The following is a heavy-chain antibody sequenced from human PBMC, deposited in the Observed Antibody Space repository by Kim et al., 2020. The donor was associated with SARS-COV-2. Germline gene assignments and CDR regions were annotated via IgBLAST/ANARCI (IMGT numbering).Heavy chain of an antibody. D-gene: IGHD2-15*01. V-gene: IGHV3-30*16. J-gene: IGHJ2*01. Sequence: GGSLRLSCAGSGFTFSYFAMYWVRQAPGKGLERVAVISYDGSKKYYADSVKGRFTVSRDNSKKTLYLQMNRLTADDPATYFCAKDANSAGTCYSYGYFDLWDLGTLVTVSS. CDR1: GFTFSYFA. CDR3: AKDANSAGTCYSYGYFDL. CDR2: ISYDGSKK.